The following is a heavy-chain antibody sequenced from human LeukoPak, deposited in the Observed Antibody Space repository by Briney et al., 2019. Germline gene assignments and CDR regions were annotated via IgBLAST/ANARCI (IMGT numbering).Heavy chain of an antibody. J-gene: IGHJ4*02. D-gene: IGHD3-22*01. V-gene: IGHV5-51*03. CDR1: GYSFTSYW. CDR2: IYPGDSDT. CDR3: AGLGGSSGYYSYFDY. Sequence: GESLKISCKGSGYSFTSYWIGWVRQMPGKGLEWMGIIYPGDSDTRYSPSFQGQVTISADKSISTAYLQWSSLKASDTAMYYCAGLGGSSGYYSYFDYWGQGTLVTVSS.